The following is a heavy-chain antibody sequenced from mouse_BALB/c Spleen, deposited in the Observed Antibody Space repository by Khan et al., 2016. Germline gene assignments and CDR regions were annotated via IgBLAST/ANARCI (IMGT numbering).Heavy chain of an antibody. D-gene: IGHD1-3*01. CDR1: GFNIKDTY. CDR3: ARGDNAYAMDY. Sequence: EVELVESGAELVKPGASVKLSCTASGFNIKDTYMPWVKQRPEQGLEWIGRIDPANGNTKYDPKFQGKATITADTSSNTAYLQLSSLTSEDTSVYYCARGDNAYAMDYWGQGTSVTVSA. CDR2: IDPANGNT. J-gene: IGHJ4*01. V-gene: IGHV14-3*02.